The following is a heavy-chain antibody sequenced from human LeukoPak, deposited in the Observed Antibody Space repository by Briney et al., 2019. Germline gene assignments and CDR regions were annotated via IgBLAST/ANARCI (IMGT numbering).Heavy chain of an antibody. Sequence: ASVKVSCKASGYTFTSYDINWVRQAPGQGLEWMGWMNPNSGNTGYAQKFQGRVTITADESTSTAYMELSSLRSEDTAVYYCARARAWLQLGYYFDYWGQGTLVTVSS. CDR2: MNPNSGNT. J-gene: IGHJ4*02. CDR3: ARARAWLQLGYYFDY. V-gene: IGHV1-8*03. CDR1: GYTFTSYD. D-gene: IGHD5-24*01.